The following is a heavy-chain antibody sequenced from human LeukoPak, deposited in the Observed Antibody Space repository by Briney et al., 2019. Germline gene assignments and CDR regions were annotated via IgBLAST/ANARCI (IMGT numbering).Heavy chain of an antibody. D-gene: IGHD3-10*01. Sequence: GESLRLSCAASGFTFSSYWMSWVRQAPGKGLEWVANIKQDGSEKNYVDSVNGRFTISRDNARNSVFLQMNSLRAEDTAVYYCARELWPGDLWGQGTLVTVSS. CDR2: IKQDGSEK. J-gene: IGHJ4*02. V-gene: IGHV3-7*01. CDR3: ARELWPGDL. CDR1: GFTFSSYW.